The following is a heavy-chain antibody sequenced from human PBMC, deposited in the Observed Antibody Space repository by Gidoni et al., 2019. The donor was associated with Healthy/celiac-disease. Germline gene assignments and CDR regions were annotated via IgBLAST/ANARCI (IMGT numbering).Heavy chain of an antibody. CDR2: ISGRGGST. CDR1: GFTFSSYA. Sequence: EVQLLESGGGLVQPGGSLRLSCAASGFTFSSYAMSWVRQAPGKGLEWVSAISGRGGSTDYADSVKGRFTISRDNSKNTLYLQMNSLRAEDTAVYYCAKDRKWELLPYDYWGQGTLVTVSS. J-gene: IGHJ4*02. D-gene: IGHD1-26*01. CDR3: AKDRKWELLPYDY. V-gene: IGHV3-23*01.